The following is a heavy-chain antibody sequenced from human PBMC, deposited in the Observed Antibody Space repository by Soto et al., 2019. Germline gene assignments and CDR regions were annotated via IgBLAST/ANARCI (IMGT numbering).Heavy chain of an antibody. Sequence: PGGSLRLSCAASGFTFSSYGMHWVRQAPGKGLEWVAVIWYDGSNKYYADSVKGRFTISRDNSKNTLYLQMNSLRAEDTAVYYCARDLQLGPYISGFGRVDYWGQGTLVTVSS. D-gene: IGHD6-19*01. CDR2: IWYDGSNK. J-gene: IGHJ4*02. CDR1: GFTFSSYG. V-gene: IGHV3-33*01. CDR3: ARDLQLGPYISGFGRVDY.